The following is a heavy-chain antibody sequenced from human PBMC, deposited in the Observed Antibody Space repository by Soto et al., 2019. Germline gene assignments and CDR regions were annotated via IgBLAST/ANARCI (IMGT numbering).Heavy chain of an antibody. CDR3: TTGGLDYCSGGSCYYYYGMDV. CDR1: GFTFSNAW. J-gene: IGHJ6*02. V-gene: IGHV3-15*07. Sequence: GGSLRLSCAASGFTFSNAWMNWVRQAPGKGLEWVGRIKSKTDGGTTDYAAPVKGRFTISRDDSKNTLYLQMNSLKTEDTAVYYCTTGGLDYCSGGSCYYYYGMDVWGQGTTVTVSS. D-gene: IGHD2-15*01. CDR2: IKSKTDGGTT.